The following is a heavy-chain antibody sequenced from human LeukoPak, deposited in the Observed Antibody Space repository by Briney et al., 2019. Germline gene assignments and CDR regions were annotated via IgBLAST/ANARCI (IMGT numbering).Heavy chain of an antibody. J-gene: IGHJ4*02. CDR3: ARDPLTMVWGVPDY. V-gene: IGHV3-7*03. D-gene: IGHD3-10*01. CDR1: GFTFSSYW. Sequence: GGSLRLSCAASGFTFSSYWMSWVRQAPGKGLEWVANIKQDGSEKYYVDSVKGRFTISRDNAKNSLYLQMNSLRAEDTAVYYCARDPLTMVWGVPDYWGQGTLVTVSS. CDR2: IKQDGSEK.